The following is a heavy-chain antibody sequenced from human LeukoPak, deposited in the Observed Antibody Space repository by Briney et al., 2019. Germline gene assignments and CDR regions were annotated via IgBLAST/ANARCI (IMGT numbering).Heavy chain of an antibody. CDR1: GGSISSGSYY. D-gene: IGHD6-6*01. CDR3: ARNIAARTDYYYGMDV. V-gene: IGHV4-61*02. CDR2: IYTSGST. J-gene: IGHJ6*02. Sequence: SETLSLTCTVSGGSISSGSYYWSWIRQPAGKGLEWIGRIYTSGSTNYNPSLKSRVTISVDTSKNQFSLKLSSVTAADTAVYYCARNIAARTDYYYGMDVRGQGTTVTVSS.